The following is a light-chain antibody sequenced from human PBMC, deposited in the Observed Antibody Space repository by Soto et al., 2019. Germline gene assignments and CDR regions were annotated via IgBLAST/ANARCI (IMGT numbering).Light chain of an antibody. Sequence: EIVLTHSPATLSSFPCDRVTLPSRASQYINTRLAWYQHRPGQAPRLLIYQTSIRAAGIPARFSASGSGTDFTLTISDVQPEDFALYYCHQRQSWPRTFGQGTKVDIK. CDR2: QTS. CDR3: HQRQSWPRT. CDR1: QYINTR. J-gene: IGKJ1*01. V-gene: IGKV3-11*01.